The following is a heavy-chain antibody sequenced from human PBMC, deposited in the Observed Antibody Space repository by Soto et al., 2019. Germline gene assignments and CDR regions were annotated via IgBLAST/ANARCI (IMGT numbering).Heavy chain of an antibody. CDR2: IYYSGST. Sequence: SETLSLTCTVSGGSISSYYWSWIRQPPGKGLEWIGYIYYSGSTNYNPSLKSRVTISVDTSKNQFSLKRSSVTAADTAVYYCARLNPIAAATLARYFDYWGQGTLVTVSS. J-gene: IGHJ4*02. V-gene: IGHV4-59*01. D-gene: IGHD6-13*01. CDR1: GGSISSYY. CDR3: ARLNPIAAATLARYFDY.